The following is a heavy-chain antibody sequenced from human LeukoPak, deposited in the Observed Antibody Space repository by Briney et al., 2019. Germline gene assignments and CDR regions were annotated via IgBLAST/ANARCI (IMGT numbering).Heavy chain of an antibody. Sequence: GGSLRLSCAASGFTFSSYAMHWVRQAPGKGLEWVAVISYDGSNKYHADSVKGRFTISRDNSKNTLYLQMNSLRAEDTAVYYCARVVAATPDADYWGQGTLVTVSS. D-gene: IGHD2-15*01. V-gene: IGHV3-30-3*01. CDR3: ARVVAATPDADY. J-gene: IGHJ4*02. CDR2: ISYDGSNK. CDR1: GFTFSSYA.